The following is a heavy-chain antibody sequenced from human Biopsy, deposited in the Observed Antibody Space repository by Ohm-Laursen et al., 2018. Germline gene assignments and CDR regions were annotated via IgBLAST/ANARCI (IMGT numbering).Heavy chain of an antibody. CDR2: IFYRGST. J-gene: IGHJ5*02. CDR3: ARDYDTSGYYYVS. V-gene: IGHV4-39*01. Sequence: VTLSFTCPVSGGSISNNNYYWGWIRQPPGKGPEWIGSIFYRGSTHSKPSLKSRVKISVDTSKNQFSLKLNSGTAAETAVYYCARDYDTSGYYYVSWGQGTLVTVSS. D-gene: IGHD3-22*01. CDR1: GGSISNNNYY.